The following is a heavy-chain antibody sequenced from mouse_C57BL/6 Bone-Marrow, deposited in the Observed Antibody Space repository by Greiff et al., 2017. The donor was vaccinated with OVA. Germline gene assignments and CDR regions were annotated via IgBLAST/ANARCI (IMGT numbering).Heavy chain of an antibody. V-gene: IGHV14-4*01. CDR2: IDPENGDT. J-gene: IGHJ4*01. Sequence: VQLKQSGAELVRPGASVKLSCTASGFNIKDDYMHWVKQRPEQGLEWIGWIDPENGDTEYASKFQGKATITEDTSSNTAYLQLSSLTSEDTAVYYCTTCPYYYGSSYAMDDWGQGTSVTVSS. CDR3: TTCPYYYGSSYAMDD. CDR1: GFNIKDDY. D-gene: IGHD1-1*01.